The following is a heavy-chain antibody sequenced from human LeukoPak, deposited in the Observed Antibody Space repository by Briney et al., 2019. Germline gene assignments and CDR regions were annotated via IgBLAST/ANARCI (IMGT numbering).Heavy chain of an antibody. V-gene: IGHV3-48*01. CDR2: ISSSSSTI. J-gene: IGHJ4*02. Sequence: GGSLRLSCAASGFTFSSYSMNWVRQAPGKGLEWVSYISSSSSTIYYADSVKGRFTISRDNAKNSLYLQMNSLRAEDTAVYYCARAGDDILTDYWGQGTLVTVSS. CDR1: GFTFSSYS. CDR3: ARAGDDILTDY. D-gene: IGHD3-9*01.